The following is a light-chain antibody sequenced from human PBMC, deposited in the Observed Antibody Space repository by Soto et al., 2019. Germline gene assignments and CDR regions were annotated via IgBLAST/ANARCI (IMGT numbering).Light chain of an antibody. CDR3: QQYKNYPRT. Sequence: DIQRTQFPSTLSASVGDRVTITCRASQSVDTWLAWYQQKPGKAPSLLIYRASSLESGVPSRFSGGGSGTEFTLTIRSLQPDDFATYYCQQYKNYPRTFGQGTKVEVK. CDR2: RAS. V-gene: IGKV1-5*03. CDR1: QSVDTW. J-gene: IGKJ1*01.